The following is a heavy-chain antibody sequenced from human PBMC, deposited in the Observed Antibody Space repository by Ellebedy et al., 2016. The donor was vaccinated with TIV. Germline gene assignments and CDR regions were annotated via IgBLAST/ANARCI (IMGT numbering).Heavy chain of an antibody. J-gene: IGHJ3*02. Sequence: GGSLRLXCAASGFTFSSYSMNWVRQAPGKGLEWVSYISSSSSTIYYADSVKGRFTISRDNAKNSLYLQMNSLRAEDTAVYYCAKDPSQSFWGAADGSDIWGQGTMVTVSS. V-gene: IGHV3-48*04. CDR3: AKDPSQSFWGAADGSDI. D-gene: IGHD3-16*01. CDR1: GFTFSSYS. CDR2: ISSSSSTI.